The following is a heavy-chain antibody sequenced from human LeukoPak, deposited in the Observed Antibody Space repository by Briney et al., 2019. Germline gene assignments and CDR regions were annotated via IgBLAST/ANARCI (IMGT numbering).Heavy chain of an antibody. Sequence: SETLSLTCTVSGGSISSSSYYWGWIRQPPGKGLEWIGSIHYSVYTYYNPSLKSRVTISVDTSKNQFSLKLSSVTAADTAVYYCARVYYSSSYDYWYFDLWGRGTLVTVSS. V-gene: IGHV4-39*07. CDR3: ARVYYSSSYDYWYFDL. J-gene: IGHJ2*01. CDR1: GGSISSSSYY. D-gene: IGHD6-13*01. CDR2: IHYSVYT.